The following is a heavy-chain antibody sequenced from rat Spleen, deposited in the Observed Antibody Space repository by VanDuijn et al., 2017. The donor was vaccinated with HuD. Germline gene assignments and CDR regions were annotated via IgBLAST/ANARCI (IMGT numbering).Heavy chain of an antibody. V-gene: IGHV3-3*01. CDR2: INSAGST. CDR1: SYSITSYSR. D-gene: IGHD1-12*01. J-gene: IGHJ1*01. Sequence: EVQLQESGPGLVKPSQSLSLTCSVTSYSITSYSRWNWIRKFPGNKLEWMGSINSAGSTNHNPSLKSRISITRDTSKNQFFLQVISVTTEDTGTYYCARSLSYAHYFWYFDFWGPGTMVTVSS. CDR3: ARSLSYAHYFWYFDF.